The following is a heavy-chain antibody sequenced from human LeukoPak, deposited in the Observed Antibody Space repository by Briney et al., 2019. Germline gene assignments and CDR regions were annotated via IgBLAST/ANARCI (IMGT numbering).Heavy chain of an antibody. CDR3: AQRRKTIHAFDI. CDR1: GFSLTTNGVG. Sequence: SGPTLVNPTQTLTLTCTYSGFSLTTNGVGVGWIRQPPGKALEWLALIYWDDDKRYSPSLKGRLTITKDTSKNQVVLTMTNMDPVDTATYYCAQRRKTIHAFDIWGQGTMVTVSS. V-gene: IGHV2-5*02. J-gene: IGHJ3*02. D-gene: IGHD5-24*01. CDR2: IYWDDDK.